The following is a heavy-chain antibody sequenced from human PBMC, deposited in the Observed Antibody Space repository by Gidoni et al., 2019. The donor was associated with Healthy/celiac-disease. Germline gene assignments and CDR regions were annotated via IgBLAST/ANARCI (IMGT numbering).Heavy chain of an antibody. V-gene: IGHV3-9*01. J-gene: IGHJ4*02. CDR3: AKDLNAYYDSSGYTPLFDY. CDR1: GFTFDDYA. CDR2: ISWNSGSI. D-gene: IGHD3-22*01. Sequence: EVQLVESGGGLVQPGRSLRLSCAASGFTFDDYAMHWVRQAPGKGLEWVSGISWNSGSIGYADSVKGRFTISRDNAKNSLYLQMNSLRAEDTALYYCAKDLNAYYDSSGYTPLFDYWGQGTLVTVSS.